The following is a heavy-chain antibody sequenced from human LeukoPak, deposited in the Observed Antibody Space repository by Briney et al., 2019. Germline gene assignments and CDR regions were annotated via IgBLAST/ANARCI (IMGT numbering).Heavy chain of an antibody. Sequence: ASVKVSCKASGYTFIGNYIHWVRQAPGQGLAWMGWINPNSGGANYARKFQDRVTMTTDTSISTVYMEMTGLTSDDTAMYYCARALVGYRSSTPTVYWGQGTLVTVSS. D-gene: IGHD6-6*01. CDR1: GYTFIGNY. CDR2: INPNSGGA. V-gene: IGHV1-2*02. CDR3: ARALVGYRSSTPTVY. J-gene: IGHJ4*02.